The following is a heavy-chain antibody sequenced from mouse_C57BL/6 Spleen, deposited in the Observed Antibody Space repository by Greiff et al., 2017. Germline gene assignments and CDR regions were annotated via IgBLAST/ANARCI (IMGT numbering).Heavy chain of an antibody. J-gene: IGHJ4*01. CDR3: ARGGNYDAMDY. V-gene: IGHV1-82*01. D-gene: IGHD1-1*01. CDR2: IYPGDGDT. Sequence: VQLQQSGPELVKPGASVKISCKASGYAFSSSWMNWVKQRPGKGLEWIGRIYPGDGDTNYNGKFKGKATLTADKSSSTAYMQLSSLTSEDSEVYFCARGGNYDAMDYWGQGTSVTVSS. CDR1: GYAFSSSW.